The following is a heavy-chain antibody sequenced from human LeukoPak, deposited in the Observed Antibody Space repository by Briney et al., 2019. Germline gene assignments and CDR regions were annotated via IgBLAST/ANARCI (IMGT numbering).Heavy chain of an antibody. Sequence: GGSLRLSCAASGFTFSSYGMHWVRQAPGKGLEWVAVISYDGSNKYYADSVKGRFTISRDNSKNTLYLLLSSLRAEDTAVYYCAKETYSDSSAHLDYWGQGTLVTVSS. CDR1: GFTFSSYG. CDR2: ISYDGSNK. J-gene: IGHJ4*02. D-gene: IGHD3-22*01. V-gene: IGHV3-30*18. CDR3: AKETYSDSSAHLDY.